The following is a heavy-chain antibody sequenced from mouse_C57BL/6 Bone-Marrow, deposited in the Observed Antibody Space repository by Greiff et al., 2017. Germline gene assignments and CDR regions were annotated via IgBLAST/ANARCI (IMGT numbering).Heavy chain of an antibody. D-gene: IGHD1-1*01. CDR3: ARPHYYGSTSLAWFAY. CDR1: GYSFTGYY. V-gene: IGHV1-42*01. Sequence: EVQLQQSGPELVKPGASVKISCKASGYSFTGYYMNWVKQSPEKSLEWIGEINPSTGGTTYNQKFKAKATLTVDKSSSTAYMQLKSLTSEDSAVYYCARPHYYGSTSLAWFAYWGQGTLVTVSA. CDR2: INPSTGGT. J-gene: IGHJ3*01.